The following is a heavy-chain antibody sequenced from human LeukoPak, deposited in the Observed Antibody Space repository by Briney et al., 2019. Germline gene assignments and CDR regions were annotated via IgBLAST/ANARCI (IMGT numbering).Heavy chain of an antibody. V-gene: IGHV3-74*01. CDR2: INSDGSST. J-gene: IGHJ4*02. CDR3: ARVEQWLPFDY. CDR1: GFTFSSYW. Sequence: GGSLRLSGAAPGFTFSSYWMHWVRQAPGKGLVWVSRINSDGSSTSYADSVKGRFTISRDNAKNTLYLQMNSLRAEDTAVYYCARVEQWLPFDYWGQGTLVTVSS. D-gene: IGHD6-19*01.